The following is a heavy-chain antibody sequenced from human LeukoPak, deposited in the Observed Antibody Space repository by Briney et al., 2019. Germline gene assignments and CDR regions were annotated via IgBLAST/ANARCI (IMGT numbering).Heavy chain of an antibody. CDR1: GFTFSSYA. V-gene: IGHV3-30-3*01. CDR3: SRDTYYYDGSGYFDY. Sequence: GGSLRLSCAASGFTFSSYAMHWVRQAPGKGLEWVAVISYGGSNKYYADSVKGRFTLSRDNSKNTLYLQMNSLRAEDTAVYYCSRDTYYYDGSGYFDYWGQGTLVTVSS. D-gene: IGHD3-22*01. CDR2: ISYGGSNK. J-gene: IGHJ4*02.